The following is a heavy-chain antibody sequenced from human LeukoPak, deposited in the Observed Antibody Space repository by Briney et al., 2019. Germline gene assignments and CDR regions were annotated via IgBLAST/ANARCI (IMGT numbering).Heavy chain of an antibody. CDR3: ARGGAFCSITTCHEFDH. J-gene: IGHJ4*02. D-gene: IGHD2-2*01. V-gene: IGHV1-2*02. Sequence: ASVKVSCTTSGYTFTASYLHWVRQVPGQGLEWVGWTNPSTGDTKSAQQFEGRVTMTRDTSNTTGYLELRSLRLDVTATYYCARGGAFCSITTCHEFDHWGQGTLVIVSS. CDR2: TNPSTGDT. CDR1: GYTFTASY.